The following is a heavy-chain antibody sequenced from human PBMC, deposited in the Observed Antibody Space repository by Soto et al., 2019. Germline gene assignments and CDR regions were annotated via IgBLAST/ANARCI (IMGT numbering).Heavy chain of an antibody. J-gene: IGHJ4*02. CDR1: GFTFSSYA. CDR2: ISYDGSNK. Sequence: GGSLRLSCAASGFTFSSYAMHWVRQAPGKGLEWVAVISYDGSNKYYADSVKGRFTISRDNSKNTLYLQMNSLRAEDTAVFYCARAEDEAYFDYWGQGTLVTVSS. CDR3: ARAEDEAYFDY. V-gene: IGHV3-30-3*01.